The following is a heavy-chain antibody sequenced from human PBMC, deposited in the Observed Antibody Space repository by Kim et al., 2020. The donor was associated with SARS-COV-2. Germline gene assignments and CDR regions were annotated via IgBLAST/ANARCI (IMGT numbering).Heavy chain of an antibody. CDR2: IYHSGST. J-gene: IGHJ4*02. CDR3: ARVVTRFGELLGGDY. CDR1: GGSISSSNW. D-gene: IGHD3-10*02. Sequence: SETLSLTCAVSGGSISSSNWWSWVRQPPGKGLEWIGEIYHSGSTNYNPSLKSRVTISVDKSKNQFSLKLSSVTAADTAVYYCARVVTRFGELLGGDYLGQGTLVTLSS. V-gene: IGHV4-4*02.